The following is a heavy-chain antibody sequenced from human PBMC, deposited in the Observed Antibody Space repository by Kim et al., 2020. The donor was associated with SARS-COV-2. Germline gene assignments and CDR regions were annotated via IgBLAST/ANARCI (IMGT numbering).Heavy chain of an antibody. Sequence: GGSLRLSCAASGFTFSSYEMNWVRQAPGKGLEWVSYISSSGSTIYYADSVKGRFTISRDNAKNSLYLQMNSLRAEDTAVYYCARDRRYYDIWGLGRRSHPIDAFDIWGQGTMVTVSS. J-gene: IGHJ3*02. D-gene: IGHD3-9*01. CDR1: GFTFSSYE. V-gene: IGHV3-48*03. CDR2: ISSSGSTI. CDR3: ARDRRYYDIWGLGRRSHPIDAFDI.